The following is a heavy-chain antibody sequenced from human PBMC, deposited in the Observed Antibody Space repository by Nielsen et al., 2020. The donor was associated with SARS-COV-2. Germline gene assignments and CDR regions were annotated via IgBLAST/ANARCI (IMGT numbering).Heavy chain of an antibody. J-gene: IGHJ6*02. Sequence: ASVKVSCKASRGTFSRYAISWVRQAPGQGLEWMGRINPYSGGTNYAQKFQGTVTMTRDASISTVYMELTSDDTAVYYCARARATIFGLVMSYGMDVWGQGTTVAVSS. V-gene: IGHV1-2*06. CDR3: ARARATIFGLVMSYGMDV. CDR1: RGTFSRYA. CDR2: INPYSGGT. D-gene: IGHD3/OR15-3a*01.